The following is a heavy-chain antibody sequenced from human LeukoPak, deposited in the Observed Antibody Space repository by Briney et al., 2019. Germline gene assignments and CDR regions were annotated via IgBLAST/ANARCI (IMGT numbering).Heavy chain of an antibody. CDR1: GFTFSSYA. J-gene: IGHJ4*02. CDR2: ISGSGGST. D-gene: IGHD3-22*01. V-gene: IGHV3-23*01. CDR3: AKDPTMIVVVIPDY. Sequence: GGSLRLSCAASGFTFSSYAMSWVRQAPGKGLEWGSSISGSGGSTYYADSVKGRFTISRDNSKNTLYLQMNSLRAEDTAVYYCAKDPTMIVVVIPDYWGLGTLVTVSS.